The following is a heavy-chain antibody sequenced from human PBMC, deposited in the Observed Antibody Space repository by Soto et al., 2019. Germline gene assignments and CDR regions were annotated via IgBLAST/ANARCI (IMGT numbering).Heavy chain of an antibody. Sequence: LILSCAASGFTFSSYGSHWVRHAPDKLRDGVAVISYDGSNKYYADSVKGRFTISRDNSKNTLYLQMNSLRAEDTAVYYCANSYYYDSSGYYRNYYYGMDVWGQGTTVTVSS. J-gene: IGHJ6*02. D-gene: IGHD3-22*01. CDR3: ANSYYYDSSGYYRNYYYGMDV. CDR2: ISYDGSNK. CDR1: GFTFSSYG. V-gene: IGHV3-30*18.